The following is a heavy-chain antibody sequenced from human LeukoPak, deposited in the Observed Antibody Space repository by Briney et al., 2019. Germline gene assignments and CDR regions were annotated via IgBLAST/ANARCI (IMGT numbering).Heavy chain of an antibody. D-gene: IGHD6-6*01. CDR1: GGSISSSSYY. CDR3: ARDVGQLGRGFDY. Sequence: SETLSFTCTVSGGSISSSSYYWGWIRQPPGKWLEWIGSIYYSGSTYYNPSLKSRVTISVDTSKNQFSLKLSSVTAADTAVYYCARDVGQLGRGFDYWGQGTLVTVSS. CDR2: IYYSGST. V-gene: IGHV4-39*07. J-gene: IGHJ4*02.